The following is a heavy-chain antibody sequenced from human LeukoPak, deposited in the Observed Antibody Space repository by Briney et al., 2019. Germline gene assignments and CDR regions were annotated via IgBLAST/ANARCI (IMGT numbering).Heavy chain of an antibody. J-gene: IGHJ4*02. CDR3: VRDGSYYDSSGYYYLY. CDR1: GGTFSSYA. Sequence: GSSVKVSCKASGGTFSSYAISWVRRAPGQGLEWMGGITPMFGTANYAQKFQGRVTITADESTSTAYMELSSLRSEDTAVYYCVRDGSYYDSSGYYYLYWGQGTLVTVSS. CDR2: ITPMFGTA. D-gene: IGHD3-22*01. V-gene: IGHV1-69*01.